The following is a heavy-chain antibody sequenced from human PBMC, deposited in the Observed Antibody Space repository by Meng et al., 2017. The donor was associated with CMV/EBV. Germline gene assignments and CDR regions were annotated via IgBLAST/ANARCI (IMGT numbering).Heavy chain of an antibody. CDR1: GGSISSSSYY. CDR3: ARVVRGSSHLNYFDY. J-gene: IGHJ4*02. D-gene: IGHD2-2*01. CDR2: IYYSGST. Sequence: QLQLQGSRPGLVKPSETLSLPCTVSGGSISSSSYYWGWIRQPPGKGLEWIGSIYYSGSTYYNPSLKSRVTISVDTSKNQFSLKLSSVTAADTAVYYCARVVRGSSHLNYFDYWGQGTLVTVSS. V-gene: IGHV4-39*07.